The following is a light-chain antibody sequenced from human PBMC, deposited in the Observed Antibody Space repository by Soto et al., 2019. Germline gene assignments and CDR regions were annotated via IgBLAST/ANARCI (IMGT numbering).Light chain of an antibody. Sequence: SVLSQPASGSDSPGQAITISCTGTSSDVGGSNFVSWYQQHSGKPPKLIIYDVTNRPSGVSNRFSGSKYGSTASLIISRLQTEEEADYYCVSYTSSTTYVFGTGTKVTVL. J-gene: IGLJ1*01. CDR1: SSDVGGSNF. V-gene: IGLV2-14*03. CDR2: DVT. CDR3: VSYTSSTTYV.